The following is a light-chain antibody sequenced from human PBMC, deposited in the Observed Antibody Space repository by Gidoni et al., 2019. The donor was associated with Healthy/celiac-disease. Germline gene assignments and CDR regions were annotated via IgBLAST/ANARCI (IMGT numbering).Light chain of an antibody. Sequence: EIVLTQSPGTLSLPPGERATLSCRASQSVSSSYSAWYQQKPGQAPRLLIYGASSRATGIPDWFSGSGSGTAFTLTISRREPEDFAVYYYQQYGNSPPITFGQXTRLEIK. V-gene: IGKV3-20*01. CDR3: QQYGNSPPIT. CDR2: GAS. J-gene: IGKJ5*01. CDR1: QSVSSSY.